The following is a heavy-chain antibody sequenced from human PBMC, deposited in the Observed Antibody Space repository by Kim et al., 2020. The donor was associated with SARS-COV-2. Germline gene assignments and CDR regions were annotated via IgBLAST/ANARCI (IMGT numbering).Heavy chain of an antibody. CDR3: ARGVSSIDVHSEFDY. J-gene: IGHJ4*02. V-gene: IGHV4-39*01. D-gene: IGHD6-6*01. Sequence: SETLSLTCTVSGGSISSSSYYWGWIRQPPGKGLEWIGSIYYSGSTYYNPSLKTRVTISVDTSKNQFSLKLSSVTVADTAVYYCARGVSSIDVHSEFDYWGQGTLVTVSS. CDR2: IYYSGST. CDR1: GGSISSSSYY.